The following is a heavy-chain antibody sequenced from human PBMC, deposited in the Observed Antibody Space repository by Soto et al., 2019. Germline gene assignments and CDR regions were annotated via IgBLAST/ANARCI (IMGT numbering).Heavy chain of an antibody. Sequence: SETLSLTCTVSAGSISSYHWNWIRQPPGKGLEWMGYISNSESTDYYPSLKSRVTISEDTSKNQISLKLTSVTAADTAVYYCARAHVRSGYYFSYYFDSWGLGTLVTVSS. CDR2: ISNSEST. CDR3: ARAHVRSGYYFSYYFDS. CDR1: AGSISSYH. V-gene: IGHV4-59*01. J-gene: IGHJ4*02. D-gene: IGHD3-22*01.